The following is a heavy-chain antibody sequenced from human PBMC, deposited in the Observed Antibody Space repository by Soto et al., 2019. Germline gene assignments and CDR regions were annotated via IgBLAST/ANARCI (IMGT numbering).Heavy chain of an antibody. CDR2: IWYDGSNK. CDR1: GFTFSSYG. J-gene: IGHJ6*02. D-gene: IGHD4-17*01. Sequence: GGSLRLSCXASGFTFSSYGMHWVRQAPGKGLEWVAVIWYDGSNKYYADSVKGRFTISRDNSKNTLYLQMNSLRAEDTAVYYCARDYGASYYYYGMDVWGQGTTVTVSS. V-gene: IGHV3-33*01. CDR3: ARDYGASYYYYGMDV.